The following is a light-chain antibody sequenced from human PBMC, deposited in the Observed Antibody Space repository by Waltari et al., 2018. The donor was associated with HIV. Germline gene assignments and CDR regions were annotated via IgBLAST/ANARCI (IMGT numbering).Light chain of an antibody. CDR2: AAS. J-gene: IGKJ3*01. Sequence: DIQMTQSPSSLSASLGDRVTITCRASQTINIYLNWYRQKPGKAPDLLIYAASSLQSGVPSRCRGTGSGTDFTLTINGLQGEDFATYYCQQSYSGLTFGPGTKVDV. CDR3: QQSYSGLT. CDR1: QTINIY. V-gene: IGKV1-39*01.